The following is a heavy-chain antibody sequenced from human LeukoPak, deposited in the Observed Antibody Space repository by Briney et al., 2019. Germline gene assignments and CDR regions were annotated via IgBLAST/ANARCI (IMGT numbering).Heavy chain of an antibody. V-gene: IGHV1-18*01. J-gene: IGHJ6*02. CDR3: ARVQSANTAMAYYYYGMDV. CDR2: ISAYNGNT. CDR1: GYTFTIYG. D-gene: IGHD5-18*01. Sequence: ASVTVSYKASGYTFTIYGISWVRQAPGQGLEWMGWISAYNGNTNYAQKLQGRVTMSTDTSTSTAYMELRSLRSDDTAVYYCARVQSANTAMAYYYYGMDVWGQGTTVTVSS.